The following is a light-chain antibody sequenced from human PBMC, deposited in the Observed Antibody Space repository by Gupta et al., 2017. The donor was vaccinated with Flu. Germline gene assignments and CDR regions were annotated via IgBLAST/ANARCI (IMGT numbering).Light chain of an antibody. CDR3: QQYNNWPPWT. Sequence: ATLSGSPGKRATLSCRASQSVTSKLAWYQHKPGQPPRLLIYGASTRATGIPARFSGSGYGTEFTLTINSRQSEDFAVYYCQQYNNWPPWTFGQGTKVEIK. V-gene: IGKV3-15*01. CDR1: QSVTSK. J-gene: IGKJ1*01. CDR2: GAS.